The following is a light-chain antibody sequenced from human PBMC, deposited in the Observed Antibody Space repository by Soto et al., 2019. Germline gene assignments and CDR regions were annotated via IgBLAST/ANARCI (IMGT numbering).Light chain of an antibody. CDR1: QSVSSSY. CDR2: GAS. CDR3: QQYNTYRA. J-gene: IGKJ1*01. Sequence: EIVLTQSTGTLSLSPGERATLSCRASQSVSSSYLAWYQQKPGQAPRLLIYGASSRATGIPDRFSGSGSGTEFTLTISSLQPDDFATYYCQQYNTYRAFGQGTKVDI. V-gene: IGKV3-20*01.